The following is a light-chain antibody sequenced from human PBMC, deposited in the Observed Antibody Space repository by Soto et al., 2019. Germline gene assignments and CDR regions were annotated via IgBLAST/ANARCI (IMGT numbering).Light chain of an antibody. CDR3: QQRSNWPPSIT. Sequence: EIVLTQSPATLSLSPGARATLSCRACPSVPNYLAWYQQKPGQAPRLLIYGAFNRATGIPARFSGSGSGADFTLTISSLEPEDFAVYYCQQRSNWPPSITFGQGTRLEIK. CDR1: PSVPNY. CDR2: GAF. V-gene: IGKV3-11*01. J-gene: IGKJ5*01.